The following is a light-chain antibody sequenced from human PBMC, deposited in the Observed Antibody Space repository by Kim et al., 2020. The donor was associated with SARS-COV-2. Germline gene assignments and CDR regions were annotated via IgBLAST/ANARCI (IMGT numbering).Light chain of an antibody. Sequence: DIQMTQSPSSLSASVGDRVTITCRAGQGIGTNLNWYQQKHGQAPKLLLYDASTLQSGVPSRFSGSGSGTHFTLTISSLQPEDIASYYCQQTYITWYSFGQGPSWRSN. V-gene: IGKV1-39*01. CDR3: QQTYITWYS. J-gene: IGKJ2*03. CDR2: DAS. CDR1: QGIGTN.